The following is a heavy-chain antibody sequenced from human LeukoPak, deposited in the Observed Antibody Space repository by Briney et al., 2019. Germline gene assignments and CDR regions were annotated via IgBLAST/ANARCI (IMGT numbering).Heavy chain of an antibody. CDR1: GFTFDNYA. D-gene: IGHD6-13*01. J-gene: IGHJ4*02. CDR3: AKDRRSTWTGGYSDY. CDR2: ISWNSGTI. Sequence: HPGGSLRLSCAASGFTFDNYAMHWVRQAPGKGLEGVSGISWNSGTIGYADSVKGRFSISRDNAKNSLYLQMNSLRAEDTALYYCAKDRRSTWTGGYSDYWGQGTLATVSS. V-gene: IGHV3-9*01.